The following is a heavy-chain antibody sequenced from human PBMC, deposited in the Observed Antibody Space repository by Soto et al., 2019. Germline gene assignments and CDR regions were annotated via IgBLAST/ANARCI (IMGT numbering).Heavy chain of an antibody. J-gene: IGHJ4*02. D-gene: IGHD3-22*01. CDR3: ARSSGYYYDYFDY. V-gene: IGHV4-59*08. CDR1: SGSISTYY. CDR2: IYYTGST. Sequence: SETLSLTCTVSSGSISTYYCCWIRQPPGKGLEWIGYIYYTGSTYYNPSLKSRVTISVDTSKNQFSLKLSSVTAADTAVYYCARSSGYYYDYFDYWGQGTLVTVSS.